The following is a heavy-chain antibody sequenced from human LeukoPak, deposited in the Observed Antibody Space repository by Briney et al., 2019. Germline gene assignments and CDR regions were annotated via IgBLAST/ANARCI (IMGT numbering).Heavy chain of an antibody. CDR3: VASGYVY. D-gene: IGHD3-22*01. V-gene: IGHV3-30*02. CDR2: IRSDGTNK. J-gene: IGHJ4*02. Sequence: GGSLRLSCAASGFTFSNHGIHWVRQAPGKGLEWVAFIRSDGTNKYHVDSVKGRFTISRDNSKNSLYLQMNTLSAEDTAIYYCVASGYVYWGQGTLVTVSS. CDR1: GFTFSNHG.